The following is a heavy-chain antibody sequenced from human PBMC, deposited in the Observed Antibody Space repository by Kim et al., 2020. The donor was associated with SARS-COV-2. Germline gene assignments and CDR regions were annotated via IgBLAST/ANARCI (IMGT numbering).Heavy chain of an antibody. D-gene: IGHD2-21*02. CDR2: IYYSGST. V-gene: IGHV4-31*03. CDR3: ARVNVDRQGLPKYYFDY. CDR1: GGSISSGGYY. Sequence: SETLSLTCTVSGGSISSGGYYWSWIRQHPGKGLEWIGYIYYSGSTYYNPSLKSRVTISVDTSKNQFSLKLSSVTAADTAVYYCARVNVDRQGLPKYYFDYWGQGTLVTVSS. J-gene: IGHJ4*02.